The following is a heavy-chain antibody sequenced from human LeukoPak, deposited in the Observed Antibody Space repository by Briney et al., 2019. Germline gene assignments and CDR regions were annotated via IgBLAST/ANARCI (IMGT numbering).Heavy chain of an antibody. J-gene: IGHJ4*02. D-gene: IGHD6-13*01. CDR3: ARYSVPYYFDY. CDR2: IYYSGST. Sequence: PSQTLSLTCTVSGGSISSGSYYWSWIRQPAGKGLEWIGYIYYSGSTNYNPSLKSRVTISVDTSKNQFSLKLSSVTAADTAVYYCARYSVPYYFDYWGQGTLVTVSS. CDR1: GGSISSGSYY. V-gene: IGHV4-61*10.